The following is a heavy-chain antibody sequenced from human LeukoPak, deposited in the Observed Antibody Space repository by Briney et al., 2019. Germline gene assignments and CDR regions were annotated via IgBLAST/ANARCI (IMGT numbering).Heavy chain of an antibody. CDR1: GGSISSGSYY. CDR3: ARGGSTIFGVVSNDY. D-gene: IGHD3-3*01. J-gene: IGHJ4*02. CDR2: IYTSGST. V-gene: IGHV4-61*02. Sequence: SETLSLTCTVSGGSISSGSYYWSWIRQPAGKGLEWTGRIYTSGSTNYNPSLKSRVTISVDTSKNQFSLKLSSVTAADTAVYYCARGGSTIFGVVSNDYWGQGTLVTVSS.